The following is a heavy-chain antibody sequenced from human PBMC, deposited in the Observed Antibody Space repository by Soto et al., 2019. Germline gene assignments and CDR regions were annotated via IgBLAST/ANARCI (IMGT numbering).Heavy chain of an antibody. CDR3: ARGVYCSSTSCYWCMDV. CDR1: GGSLSGYY. D-gene: IGHD2-2*01. J-gene: IGHJ6*02. V-gene: IGHV4-34*01. Sequence: QVQLQQWGAGLLKPSETLSLTCAVYGGSLSGYYWSWIRQPPGKGLEWIGETNHSGSTNYNPSLNSPVTISVDPSKPQFSLKLSSIPAADTAVYYCARGVYCSSTSCYWCMDVWGQGTTVTVSS. CDR2: TNHSGST.